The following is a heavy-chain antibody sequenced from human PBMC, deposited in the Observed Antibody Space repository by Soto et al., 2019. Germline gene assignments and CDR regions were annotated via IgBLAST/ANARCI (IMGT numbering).Heavy chain of an antibody. CDR3: ARAYSGYTHGYCYDGMDV. CDR2: ISSSSSTI. CDR1: GFTFSSYS. D-gene: IGHD5-12*01. Sequence: EVQLVESGGGLVQPGGSLRLSCAASGFTFSSYSMNWVRQAPGKGLEWVSYISSSSSTIYYADSVKGRFTISRDNAKNSQYLQMNSLRAEDTAVYYCARAYSGYTHGYCYDGMDVWGQGTKVTVSS. V-gene: IGHV3-48*01. J-gene: IGHJ6*02.